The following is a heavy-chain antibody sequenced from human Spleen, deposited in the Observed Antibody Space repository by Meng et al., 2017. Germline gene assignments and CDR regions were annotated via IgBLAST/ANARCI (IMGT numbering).Heavy chain of an antibody. J-gene: IGHJ4*02. V-gene: IGHV2-5*02. D-gene: IGHD4-17*01. CDR2: IYWDDDK. CDR1: GFSLSTSGVG. Sequence: QITLKEPGPTLVKPPQTLPLTCTFSGFSLSTSGVGVGWIRQPPGKALEWLALIYWDDDKRYSPSLKSRLTITKDTSKNQVVLTMTNMDPVDTATYYCAHRNTCTVCFDYWGQGTLVTVSS. CDR3: AHRNTCTVCFDY.